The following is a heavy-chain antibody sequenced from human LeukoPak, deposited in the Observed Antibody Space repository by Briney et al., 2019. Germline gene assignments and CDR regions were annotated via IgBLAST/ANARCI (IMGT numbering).Heavy chain of an antibody. V-gene: IGHV4-34*01. Sequence: SETLSLTCAVYGGSFSGYYWSWIRQPPGKGLGWIGEINHSGSTNYNPSLKSRVTISVDTSKNQFSLKLSSVTAADTAVYYCARGLGYCSSTSCFRGYYFDYWGQGTLVTVSS. CDR1: GGSFSGYY. J-gene: IGHJ4*02. CDR2: INHSGST. CDR3: ARGLGYCSSTSCFRGYYFDY. D-gene: IGHD2-2*01.